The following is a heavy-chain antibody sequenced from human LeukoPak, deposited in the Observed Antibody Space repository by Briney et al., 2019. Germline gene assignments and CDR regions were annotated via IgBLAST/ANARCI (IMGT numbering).Heavy chain of an antibody. Sequence: GGSLRLSCAASGFTFSNSAMSWVRQAPGKGLEWVSAISGSGGTTYYADSVRGRFTISRDNSKNTLYLRMNSLRAEDTAVYYCARGFEMATIRNWGQGTLVTVSS. CDR2: ISGSGGTT. CDR1: GFTFSNSA. D-gene: IGHD5-24*01. V-gene: IGHV3-23*01. CDR3: ARGFEMATIRN. J-gene: IGHJ4*02.